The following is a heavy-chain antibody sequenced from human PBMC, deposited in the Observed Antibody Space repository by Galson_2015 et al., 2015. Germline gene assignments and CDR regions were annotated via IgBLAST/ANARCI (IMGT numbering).Heavy chain of an antibody. CDR1: GYSFTSYW. V-gene: IGHV5-51*01. CDR3: ARRLWFRDTNWFDP. J-gene: IGHJ5*02. D-gene: IGHD3-10*01. Sequence: SCKGSGYSFTSYWLGWVRQMPGKGLEWMGIIYPGDSDTRYSPSFQGQVTISADKSISTAYLQWSSLKASDTAMYYCARRLWFRDTNWFDPWGQGTLVTVSS. CDR2: IYPGDSDT.